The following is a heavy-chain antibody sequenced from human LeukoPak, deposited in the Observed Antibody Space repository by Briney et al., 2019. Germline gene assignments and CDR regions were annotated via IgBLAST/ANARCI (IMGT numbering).Heavy chain of an antibody. J-gene: IGHJ4*02. CDR1: GFTFSGYE. CDR3: ARNSIYSSGPTFDY. CDR2: ISSSGSTI. Sequence: GGSLRLSCAASGFTFSGYEMNWVRQAPGKGLEGVSYISSSGSTIYYTDSVKGRFTISRDTAKNSLYLQMNSLRAEDTAVYYCARNSIYSSGPTFDYWGQGTLVTVSS. D-gene: IGHD5-18*01. V-gene: IGHV3-48*03.